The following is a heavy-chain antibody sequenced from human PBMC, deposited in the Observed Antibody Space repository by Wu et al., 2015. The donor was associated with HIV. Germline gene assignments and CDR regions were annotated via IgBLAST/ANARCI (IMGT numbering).Heavy chain of an antibody. CDR3: ARDQYYYDSSGYRVRAFDI. CDR1: GGTFSSYA. J-gene: IGHJ3*02. V-gene: IGHV1-69*05. CDR2: IIPIFGTA. D-gene: IGHD3-22*01. Sequence: QVQLVQSGAEVKKPGSSVKVSCKASGGTFSSYAISWVRQAPGQGLEWMGGIIPIFGTANYAQKFQGRVTITTDESTSTAYMELSSLRSEDTAVYYCARDQYYYDSSGYRVRAFDIWGQGTMVTVSS.